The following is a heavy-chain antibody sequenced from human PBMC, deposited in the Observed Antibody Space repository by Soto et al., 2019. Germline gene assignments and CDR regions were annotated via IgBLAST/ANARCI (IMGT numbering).Heavy chain of an antibody. CDR1: GFTFSSYA. V-gene: IGHV3-30-3*01. Sequence: QVQLVESGGGVVQPGRSLRISCAASGFTFSSYAMHWVRQAPGKGLEWVAVISYDGSNKYYADSVKGRFTISRDNSKNTLYLQMNSLRAEDTAVYYCARDKGAFVIWGQGTMVTVSS. CDR3: ARDKGAFVI. CDR2: ISYDGSNK. J-gene: IGHJ3*02.